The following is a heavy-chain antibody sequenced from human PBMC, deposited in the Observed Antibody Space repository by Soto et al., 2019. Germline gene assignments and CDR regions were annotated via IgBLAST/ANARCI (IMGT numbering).Heavy chain of an antibody. J-gene: IGHJ5*02. V-gene: IGHV3-23*01. Sequence: EVQLLESGGGLVQPGGSLRLSCAASGFNFSNYGVSWVRQAPGKGLECVSGITGSGDRTSYADSVKGRFTVSRDNSKKMLFLQMNSLRVEDTAIYYCAKGYSSGWHSSLSSWSQGTLVIVSS. CDR2: ITGSGDRT. CDR3: AKGYSSGWHSSLSS. D-gene: IGHD6-19*01. CDR1: GFNFSNYG.